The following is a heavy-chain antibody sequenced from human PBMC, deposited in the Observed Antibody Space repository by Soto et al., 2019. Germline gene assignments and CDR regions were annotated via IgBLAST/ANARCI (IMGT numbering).Heavy chain of an antibody. CDR1: GFTFSSYG. D-gene: IGHD3-22*01. Sequence: ESGGGVVQPGRSLRLSCAASGFTFSSYGMHWVRQAPGKGLERVAVIWYDGSNKYYADSVKGRFTISRDNSKNTLYLQMNSLRAEDTAVYYCARDLGYYYDSSGYSPPSNWFDPWGQRTLVTVSS. J-gene: IGHJ5*02. CDR3: ARDLGYYYDSSGYSPPSNWFDP. CDR2: IWYDGSNK. V-gene: IGHV3-33*01.